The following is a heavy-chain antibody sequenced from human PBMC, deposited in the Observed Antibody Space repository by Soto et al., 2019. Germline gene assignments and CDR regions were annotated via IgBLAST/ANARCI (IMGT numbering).Heavy chain of an antibody. Sequence: PSETLSLTGTVSGGSISSYYWSWIRQPPGKGLEWIGYIYYSGSTNYNPSLKSRVTISVDTSKNQFSLKLSSVTAADTAVYYCATMVRGVRNHYFDYWGQGTLVTVSS. CDR2: IYYSGST. CDR3: ATMVRGVRNHYFDY. D-gene: IGHD3-10*01. CDR1: GGSISSYY. V-gene: IGHV4-59*01. J-gene: IGHJ4*02.